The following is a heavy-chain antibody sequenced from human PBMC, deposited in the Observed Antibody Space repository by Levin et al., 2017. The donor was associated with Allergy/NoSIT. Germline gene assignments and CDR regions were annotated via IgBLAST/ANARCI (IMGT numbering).Heavy chain of an antibody. Sequence: QAGGSLRLSCTASRFTFSSYSMNWVRQAPGKGLEWVSYISSSSSIIYYADSVKGRFTISRDNAKKSLYVQMNSLRAEDTAVYYCAGPTGTTGGAFDIWGQGTMVTVSS. J-gene: IGHJ3*02. V-gene: IGHV3-48*01. CDR3: AGPTGTTGGAFDI. CDR1: RFTFSSYS. D-gene: IGHD1-1*01. CDR2: ISSSSSII.